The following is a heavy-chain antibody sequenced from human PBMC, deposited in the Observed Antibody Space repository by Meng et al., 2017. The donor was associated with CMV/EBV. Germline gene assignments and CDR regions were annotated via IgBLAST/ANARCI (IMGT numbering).Heavy chain of an antibody. D-gene: IGHD2-2*01. J-gene: IGHJ6*02. V-gene: IGHV1-69*05. Sequence: SVKVSCKASGGTFSSYAISWVRQAPGQGLEWMGGIIPIFGAANYAQKFQGRVTITTDESTSTAYMELSSLRSEDTAVYYCATDPDIVVVPAAIGYYYYYGMDVWGQGTTVTVSS. CDR3: ATDPDIVVVPAAIGYYYYYGMDV. CDR2: IIPIFGAA. CDR1: GGTFSSYA.